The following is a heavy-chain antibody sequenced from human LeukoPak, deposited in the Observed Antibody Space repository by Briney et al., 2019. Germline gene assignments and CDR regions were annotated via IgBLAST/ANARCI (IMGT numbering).Heavy chain of an antibody. D-gene: IGHD1-14*01. J-gene: IGHJ3*02. CDR2: IYYTGGET. CDR3: ARQPGGTAAFDI. CDR1: SGSINSYY. Sequence: SETLSLTCTVSSGSINSYYWRWIRQPPGKGLEWIGYIYYTGGETNYNPSLKSRLTISVDTSKNQFSLMLTSVTAADTAVYYCARQPGGTAAFDIWAQGTMVTVSS. V-gene: IGHV4-59*08.